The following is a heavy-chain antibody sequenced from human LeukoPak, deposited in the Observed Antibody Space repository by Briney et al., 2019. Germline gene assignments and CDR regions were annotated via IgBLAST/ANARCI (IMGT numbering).Heavy chain of an antibody. CDR2: IYYNGNT. V-gene: IGHV4-59*01. CDR1: GDSISSYP. J-gene: IGHJ6*02. D-gene: IGHD1-26*01. Sequence: PSETLSLTCAVSGDSISSYPWCCIRRPPRPGLELFGYIYYNGNTNYSHSLKSRVTMSVDTSKNLFSLKVSSVTAADTAVYYCARGRSNYYGMDVWGQGTTVTVSS. CDR3: ARGRSNYYGMDV.